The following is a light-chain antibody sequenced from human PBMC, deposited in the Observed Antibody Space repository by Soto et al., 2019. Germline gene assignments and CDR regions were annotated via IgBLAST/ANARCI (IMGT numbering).Light chain of an antibody. CDR2: LNSDGSH. CDR1: SGHSSYA. CDR3: QTWGTGIRV. J-gene: IGLJ2*01. V-gene: IGLV4-69*01. Sequence: QAVVTQSPSASASLGASVKLTCTLSSGHSSYAIAWHQQQPEKGPRYLMKLNSDGSHSKGDGIPDRFSGSSSGAERYLTISSLQSEDEADYYWQTWGTGIRVFGGGTKLTV.